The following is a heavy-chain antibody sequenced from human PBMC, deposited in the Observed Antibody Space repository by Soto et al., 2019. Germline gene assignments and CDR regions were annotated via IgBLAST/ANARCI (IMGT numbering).Heavy chain of an antibody. Sequence: QVQLVESGGGVVQPGRSLRLSCAASGFTFSSYGMHWVRQAPGKGLEWVAVISYDGSNKYYADSVKGRFTISRDNSKNTLYLQMNSLGAEDTAVYYCAEGLVYCGGDCYSHFDLWGRGTLVTVSS. J-gene: IGHJ2*01. CDR1: GFTFSSYG. V-gene: IGHV3-30*18. D-gene: IGHD2-21*02. CDR2: ISYDGSNK. CDR3: AEGLVYCGGDCYSHFDL.